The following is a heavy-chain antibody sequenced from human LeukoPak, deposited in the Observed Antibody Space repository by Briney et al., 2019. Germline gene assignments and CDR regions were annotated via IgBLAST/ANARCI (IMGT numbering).Heavy chain of an antibody. CDR2: IKQDGSEK. V-gene: IGHV3-7*01. CDR1: GFIFTSYW. Sequence: GGSLRLSCAASGFIFTSYWMSWVRQAPGKGLDWVANIKQDGSEKYYVDSVKGRFTISRDNAKNSLYLQMNSLRADDTAVYYCARVSSSGWDYYYYYYMDVWGKGTTVTVSS. CDR3: ARVSSSGWDYYYYYYMDV. D-gene: IGHD6-19*01. J-gene: IGHJ6*03.